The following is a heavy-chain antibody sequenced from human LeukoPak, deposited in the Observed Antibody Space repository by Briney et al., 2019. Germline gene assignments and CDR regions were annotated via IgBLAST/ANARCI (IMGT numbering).Heavy chain of an antibody. V-gene: IGHV3-48*03. CDR2: ISASDNTI. Sequence: GGSLRLSCAASGFTFSSYAMNWVRQAPGKGLEWVSYISASDNTIYYANSVKGRFTVSRNNAKKSMYLQMTSPRAEDTAVYYCARAYDTSDSYFSDSYYYYYYMDVWGQGTTVTVSS. D-gene: IGHD3-22*01. J-gene: IGHJ6*02. CDR1: GFTFSSYA. CDR3: ARAYDTSDSYFSDSYYYYYYMDV.